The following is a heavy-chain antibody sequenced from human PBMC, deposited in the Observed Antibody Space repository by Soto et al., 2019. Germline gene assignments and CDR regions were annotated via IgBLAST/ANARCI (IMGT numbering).Heavy chain of an antibody. V-gene: IGHV3-53*01. CDR2: IYSGGST. Sequence: GGSLRLSCAASGFTVSSNYMSWVRQAPGKRLEWVSVIYSGGSTYYADSVKGRFTISRDNSKNTLYLQMNSLRAEDTAVYYCARVSSSGWYDYWGQGTLVTVSS. CDR1: GFTVSSNY. D-gene: IGHD6-19*01. CDR3: ARVSSSGWYDY. J-gene: IGHJ4*02.